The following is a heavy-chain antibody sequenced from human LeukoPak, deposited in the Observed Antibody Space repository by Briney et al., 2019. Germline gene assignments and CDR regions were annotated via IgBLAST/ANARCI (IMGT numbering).Heavy chain of an antibody. CDR2: ISSSGSTI. CDR1: GYSISTGYY. V-gene: IGHV3-11*04. Sequence: LSLTCTVSGYSISTGYYWDWIRQAPGKGLEWVSYISSSGSTIYYADSVKGRFTISRDNAKNSLYLQMNSLRAEDTAVYYCARDLRLKQANWFDPWGQGTLVTVSS. D-gene: IGHD3-3*01. J-gene: IGHJ5*02. CDR3: ARDLRLKQANWFDP.